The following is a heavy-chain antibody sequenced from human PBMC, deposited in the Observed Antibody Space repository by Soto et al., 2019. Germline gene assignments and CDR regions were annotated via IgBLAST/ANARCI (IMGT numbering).Heavy chain of an antibody. Sequence: QLQLQESGPGLVKPSETLSLTCTVSGGSISSSSYYWGWIRQPPGKGLEWIGSIYYSGSTYYNPSLKSRVTISVDTSKNQFSLKLSSVTAADTAVYYCARYPSSGEFQNDYYYYGMDVWGQGTTVTVSS. V-gene: IGHV4-39*01. D-gene: IGHD3-10*01. J-gene: IGHJ6*02. CDR2: IYYSGST. CDR1: GGSISSSSYY. CDR3: ARYPSSGEFQNDYYYYGMDV.